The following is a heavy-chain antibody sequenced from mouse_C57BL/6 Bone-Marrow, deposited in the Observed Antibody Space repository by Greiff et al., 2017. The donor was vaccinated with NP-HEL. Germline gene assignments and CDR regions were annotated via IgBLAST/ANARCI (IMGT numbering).Heavy chain of an antibody. CDR2: ISDGGSYT. Sequence: DVKLVESGGGLVKPGGSLKLSCAASGFTFSSYAMSWVRQTPEKRLEWVATISDGGSYTYYPDNVKGRFTISRDNAKNNLYLQMSHLKSEDTAMYYCARERVTHFAYWGQGTLVTVSA. CDR1: GFTFSSYA. V-gene: IGHV5-4*01. D-gene: IGHD2-5*01. CDR3: ARERVTHFAY. J-gene: IGHJ3*01.